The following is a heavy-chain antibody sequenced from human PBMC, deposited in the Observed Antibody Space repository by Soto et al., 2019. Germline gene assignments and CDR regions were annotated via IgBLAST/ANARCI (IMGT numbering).Heavy chain of an antibody. CDR1: GFSLSNARMG. D-gene: IGHD1-7*01. Sequence: QVTLKESGPVLVKPTETLTLTCTVSGFSLSNARMGVSWIRQPPGKALEWLAHIFSNDEKSYSTSLKSRLTSSQATSKSQMVLTMTNMYPVDKAQYYCARMCWTGTTHGMDVWGQGTTVTVSS. CDR2: IFSNDEK. V-gene: IGHV2-26*01. CDR3: ARMCWTGTTHGMDV. J-gene: IGHJ6*02.